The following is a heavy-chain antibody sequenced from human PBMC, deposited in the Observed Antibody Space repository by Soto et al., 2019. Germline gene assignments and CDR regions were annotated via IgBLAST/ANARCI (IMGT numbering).Heavy chain of an antibody. CDR2: IDPSDSYT. V-gene: IGHV5-10-1*01. Sequence: RREAVKISCEGSGWTVTNYWSSWVRQMPGKGLEWMGMIDPSDSYTYYSPSFQGHVTISVDKSISTAYLQWSSLRASDTAMYYCARPFTASRKNYLDPWGRGTLVTVSS. J-gene: IGHJ5*02. CDR3: ARPFTASRKNYLDP. D-gene: IGHD5-18*01. CDR1: GWTVTNYW.